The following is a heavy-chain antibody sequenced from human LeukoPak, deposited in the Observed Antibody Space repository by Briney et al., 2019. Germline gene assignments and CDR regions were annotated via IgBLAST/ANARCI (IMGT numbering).Heavy chain of an antibody. D-gene: IGHD3-22*01. CDR3: ARGGDRYYYDSSGSLPFDY. J-gene: IGHJ4*02. CDR2: ISAYNGNT. Sequence: RASVKVSCKASGYTFTSYGISWVRQAPGQGLEWMGWISAYNGNTNYAQKLQGRVTMTTDTSTSTAYMELRSLRSDDTAVYYCARGGDRYYYDSSGSLPFDYWGQGTLVTVSS. CDR1: GYTFTSYG. V-gene: IGHV1-18*01.